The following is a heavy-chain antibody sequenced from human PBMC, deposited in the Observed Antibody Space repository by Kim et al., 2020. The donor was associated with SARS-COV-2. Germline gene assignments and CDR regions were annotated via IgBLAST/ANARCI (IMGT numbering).Heavy chain of an antibody. CDR2: ISYDGSNK. CDR3: ARVNGPYSRYDAFDI. V-gene: IGHV3-33*05. Sequence: GGSLRLSCAASGFTFSSYGMHWVRQAPGKGLEWVAVISYDGSNKYYADSVKGRFTISRDNSKNTLYLQMNSLRAEDTAVYYCARVNGPYSRYDAFDIWGQGTMVTVSS. J-gene: IGHJ3*02. CDR1: GFTFSSYG. D-gene: IGHD6-13*01.